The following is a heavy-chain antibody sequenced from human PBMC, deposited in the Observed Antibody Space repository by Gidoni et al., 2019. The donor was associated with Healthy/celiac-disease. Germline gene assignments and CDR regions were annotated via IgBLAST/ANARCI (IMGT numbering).Heavy chain of an antibody. V-gene: IGHV4-38-2*02. CDR3: ARDRGGYDFWSVYNWFDP. Sequence: QVQLQESGPGLVKPSETMSLNCAVSGYSIRSGYYWGWIRQPPGEGLEWIGRIYHSGSTYYHPSLKSRVTISVDTSKNQFSLKLSSVTAADPAVYYCARDRGGYDFWSVYNWFDPWGQGTLVTVSS. J-gene: IGHJ5*02. D-gene: IGHD3-3*01. CDR2: IYHSGST. CDR1: GYSIRSGYY.